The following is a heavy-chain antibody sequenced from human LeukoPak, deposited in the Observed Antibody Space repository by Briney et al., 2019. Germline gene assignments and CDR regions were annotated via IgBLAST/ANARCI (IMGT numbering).Heavy chain of an antibody. CDR3: ARVEQLVPNY. J-gene: IGHJ4*02. CDR1: GFTFSSYS. Sequence: GASLRLSCAAAGFTFSSYSMNWVRQAPGKGLEWVSSISSSSSYIYYADSVKGRFTISRGNAKNSLYLQMNSLRAEDTAVYYCARVEQLVPNYCGQGTLVTVSS. D-gene: IGHD6-13*01. V-gene: IGHV3-21*01. CDR2: ISSSSSYI.